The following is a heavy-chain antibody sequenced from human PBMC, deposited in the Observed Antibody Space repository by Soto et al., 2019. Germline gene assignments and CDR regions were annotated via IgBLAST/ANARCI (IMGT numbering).Heavy chain of an antibody. CDR1: GDTFSSYT. V-gene: IGHV1-69*08. J-gene: IGHJ6*02. CDR2: IIPVLGTT. Sequence: QVQLVQFGAEVKKPGSSVKVSCRASGDTFSSYTVNWVRQAPGRGLEWLGRIIPVLGTTDYAQKFKGRVTITADKSTNIVYMELSSLRSEDRAVYYCARRRYCGYDCYHKHYYGMDVWGQGTTVTVAS. CDR3: ARRRYCGYDCYHKHYYGMDV. D-gene: IGHD2-21*02.